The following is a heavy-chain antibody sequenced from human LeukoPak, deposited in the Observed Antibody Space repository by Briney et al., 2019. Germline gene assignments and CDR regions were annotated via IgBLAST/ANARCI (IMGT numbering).Heavy chain of an antibody. J-gene: IGHJ4*02. CDR3: ARDADYYGSGSYVYFDY. D-gene: IGHD3-10*01. CDR1: GGTFSSYA. CDR2: IIPILGIA. Sequence: SVKVSCKASGGTFSSYAISWVRQAPGQGLEWMGRIIPILGIADYAQKFQGRVTITADKSTSTAYMELSSLRSEDTAVYSCARDADYYGSGSYVYFDYWAQGTLVTVSS. V-gene: IGHV1-69*04.